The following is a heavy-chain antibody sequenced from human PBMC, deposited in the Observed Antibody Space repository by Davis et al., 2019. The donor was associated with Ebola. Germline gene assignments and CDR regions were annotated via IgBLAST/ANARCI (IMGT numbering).Heavy chain of an antibody. CDR2: ISSSSNYI. V-gene: IGHV3-21*01. J-gene: IGHJ2*01. Sequence: GESLKISCAASGFTFSNAWMSWVRQAPGKGLEWVSFISSSSNYIYYADSVKVRFTTSRDNAKNSLYLQMNTLRAEDTAVYYCVRDPALVVTGGGWFFGLWGRGTLVTVSS. CDR3: VRDPALVVTGGGWFFGL. CDR1: GFTFSNAW. D-gene: IGHD2-21*02.